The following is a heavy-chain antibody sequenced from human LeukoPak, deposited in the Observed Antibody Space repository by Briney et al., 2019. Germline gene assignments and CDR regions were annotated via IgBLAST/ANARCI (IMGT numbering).Heavy chain of an antibody. J-gene: IGHJ4*02. CDR1: GDSITSGGYS. CDR3: ARESRQEYSSWGFFDY. D-gene: IGHD6-6*01. CDR2: IYDSGIA. Sequence: KPSETLSLTCVVSGDSITSGGYSWSWIRQPPGKGLEWVGYIYDSGIAFYNPSLKSRVIISVDTSKNQFSLRLSSVTAADTAVYYCARESRQEYSSWGFFDYWGQGALVTVSS. V-gene: IGHV4-30-4*07.